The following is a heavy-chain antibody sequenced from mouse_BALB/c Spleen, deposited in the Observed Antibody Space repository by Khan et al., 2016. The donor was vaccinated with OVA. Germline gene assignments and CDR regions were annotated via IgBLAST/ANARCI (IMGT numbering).Heavy chain of an antibody. CDR1: GYIFTSYY. CDR2: IYPGNLNT. Sequence: QVQLKQSGPELVKPGASVRISCKASGYIFTSYYINWVKQRPGQGLEWIGWIYPGNLNTKYNEKFKGKATLTADNSSNTADMQLSSLTSEDSAVYFCAREGYYGNYRAWFVYWGQGTLVTVSA. V-gene: IGHV1S56*01. CDR3: AREGYYGNYRAWFVY. J-gene: IGHJ3*01. D-gene: IGHD2-1*01.